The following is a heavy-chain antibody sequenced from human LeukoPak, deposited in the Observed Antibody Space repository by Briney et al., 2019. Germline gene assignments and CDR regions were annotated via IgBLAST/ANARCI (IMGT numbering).Heavy chain of an antibody. CDR1: GYTFAGYY. D-gene: IGHD2-2*01. CDR2: INPNSGGT. Sequence: ASVKVSCKGSGYTFAGYYMHWVRQAPGQGLEWMGWINPNSGGTKYAQKFQDRVTMTRDTSITTAYMELSRLTSDDTAVYYCATAPLGYCTRTSCYAGIRQYFDYWGQGTLVTVSS. CDR3: ATAPLGYCTRTSCYAGIRQYFDY. V-gene: IGHV1-2*02. J-gene: IGHJ4*02.